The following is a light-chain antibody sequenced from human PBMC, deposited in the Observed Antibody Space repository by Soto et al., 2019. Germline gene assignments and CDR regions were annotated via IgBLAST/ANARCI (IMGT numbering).Light chain of an antibody. Sequence: QSVLTQPRAVSGSPGQSVTLSCTGTSSDVGAYNYVSWYQQHPGKAPKLMIYEVTQLPSGVPNRFSGSKSGNTASLTVSGLQAEDEADYYCNSYAASGNLWVFGGGTKLTVL. V-gene: IGLV2-8*01. J-gene: IGLJ3*02. CDR1: SSDVGAYNY. CDR3: NSYAASGNLWV. CDR2: EVT.